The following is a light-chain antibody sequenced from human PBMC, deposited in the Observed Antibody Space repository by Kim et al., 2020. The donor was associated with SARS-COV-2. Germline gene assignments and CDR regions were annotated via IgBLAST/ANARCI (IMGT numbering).Light chain of an antibody. CDR1: QHIRNH. CDR2: DAS. Sequence: IQMTQSPSSLSASFGDRVTITCRASQHIRNHLAWYQQKPGKPPKLLIYDASTLQSGVPSRFSGSGSGTDFTLTISGLQAEDVATYYCQKYNSAPLTFGGGTKVDLK. CDR3: QKYNSAPLT. J-gene: IGKJ4*01. V-gene: IGKV1-27*01.